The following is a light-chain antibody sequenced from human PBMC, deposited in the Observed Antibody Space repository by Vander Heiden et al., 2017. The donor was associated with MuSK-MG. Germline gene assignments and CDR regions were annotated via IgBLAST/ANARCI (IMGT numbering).Light chain of an antibody. CDR2: EAS. V-gene: IGKV1-39*01. J-gene: IGKJ5*01. CDR3: QQTYSTTPIT. CDR1: QRISRY. Sequence: DIQLTQSPSSLSASVGDRVIITCRASQRISRYLNWYQQKPGKAPKLLIYEASSLQSGVPSRIGGSGLGTDFTLTITNLQPDDFATYYCQQTYSTTPITFGPGTRMEIK.